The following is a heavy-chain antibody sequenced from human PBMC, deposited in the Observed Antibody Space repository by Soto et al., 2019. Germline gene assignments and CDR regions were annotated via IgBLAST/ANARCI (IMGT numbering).Heavy chain of an antibody. CDR3: ARGRIAAAGRIDY. D-gene: IGHD6-13*01. J-gene: IGHJ4*02. CDR2: INHSGST. Sequence: QVQLQQWGAGLLKPSETQSLTCAVYGGSFSGYYWSWIRQPPGKGLEWIGEINHSGSTNYNPSLKSRVTISVDTSKNQFSLKLSSVTAADTAVYYCARGRIAAAGRIDYWGQGTLVTVSS. CDR1: GGSFSGYY. V-gene: IGHV4-34*01.